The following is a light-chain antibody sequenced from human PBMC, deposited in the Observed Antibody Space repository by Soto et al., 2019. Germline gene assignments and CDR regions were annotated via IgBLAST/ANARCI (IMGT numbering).Light chain of an antibody. J-gene: IGKJ3*01. CDR3: QHRGNRPGFT. V-gene: IGKV3-11*01. CDR1: QSVRSY. Sequence: EIVLTQSPATLSLSPGERATLSCRASQSVRSYLAWYQQKPGQAPRLLIYDVSKRATGTPARFSGSGSGTDFTLTIGSLESEDSAVYYCQHRGNRPGFTFGPGTKVEIK. CDR2: DVS.